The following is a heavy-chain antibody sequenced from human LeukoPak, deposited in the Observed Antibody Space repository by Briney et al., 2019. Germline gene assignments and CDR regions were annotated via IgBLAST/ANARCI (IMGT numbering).Heavy chain of an antibody. D-gene: IGHD3-3*01. CDR3: ASSRDLYHDAFTSYWYFDV. J-gene: IGHJ2*01. CDR1: GASFRAYY. CDR2: INDSGRA. V-gene: IGHV4-34*01. Sequence: PSETLSLTCAVYGASFRAYYWSWIRQAPGKGLEWIGEINDSGRARYNASLKGRVTMSVDTSKNQFSLKLQSVTAADTAVYYCASSRDLYHDAFTSYWYFDVWGRGCLVAVSS.